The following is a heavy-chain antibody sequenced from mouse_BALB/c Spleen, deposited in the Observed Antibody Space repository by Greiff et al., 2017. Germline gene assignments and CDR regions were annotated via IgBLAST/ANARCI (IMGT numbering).Heavy chain of an antibody. CDR3: AREWLLRYAMDY. D-gene: IGHD2-3*01. CDR2: IYPGDGDT. J-gene: IGHJ4*01. CDR1: GYAFSSSW. V-gene: IGHV1-82*01. Sequence: QVQLKESGPELVKPGASVKISCKASGYAFSSSWMNWVKQRPGQGLEWIGRIYPGDGDTNYNGKFKGKATLTADKSSSTAYMQLSSLTSVDSAVYFCAREWLLRYAMDYWGQGTSVTVSS.